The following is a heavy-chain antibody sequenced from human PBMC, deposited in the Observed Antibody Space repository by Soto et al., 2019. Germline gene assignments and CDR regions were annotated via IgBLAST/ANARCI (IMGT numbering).Heavy chain of an antibody. D-gene: IGHD3-9*01. CDR3: ARPGDYSLSFDS. J-gene: IGHJ4*02. CDR2: IYTENT. V-gene: IGHV4-30-4*01. CDR1: GVSISSDDSY. Sequence: QVQLQESGPGLVKPSQTLSLTCTVSGVSISSDDSYWSWIRQPPGKALEWIGYIYTENTYYNPSLKSRLTLSLDTSKNQFSLKLTSVTAADTAVYYCARPGDYSLSFDSWGQGTLVTVSS.